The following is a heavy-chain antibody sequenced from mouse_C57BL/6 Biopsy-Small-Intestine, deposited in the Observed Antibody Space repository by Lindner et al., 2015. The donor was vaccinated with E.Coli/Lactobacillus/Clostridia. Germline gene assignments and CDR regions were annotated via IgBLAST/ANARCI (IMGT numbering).Heavy chain of an antibody. CDR2: INPNTGGT. J-gene: IGHJ1*01. CDR1: GYTFTGEY. Sequence: SVKVSCKASGYTFTGEYMHWVRQAPGQGLEWMGRINPNTGGTNFAQRFQGRVTMTRDTSINTAYLELSRLTSDDTAIYYCAKERSPRSFDVWGQGTTVTVSS. V-gene: IGHV1-18*01. CDR3: AKERSPRSFDV.